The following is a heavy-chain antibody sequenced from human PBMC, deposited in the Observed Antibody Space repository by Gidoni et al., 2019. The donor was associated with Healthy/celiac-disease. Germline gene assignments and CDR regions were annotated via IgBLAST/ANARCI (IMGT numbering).Heavy chain of an antibody. CDR3: ARRDGYNWGYGR. Sequence: VQLVGSGGGLVQPGGSLRPSCSTSCFTFSSYWMHWVRQAPGKGVVWVSRINRDGSSTSYADSVKGRFTISRDNAKNTLYLQMNSLRAEDTAVYYCARRDGYNWGYGRWGQGTLVTVSS. V-gene: IGHV3-74*01. D-gene: IGHD5-12*01. J-gene: IGHJ4*02. CDR1: CFTFSSYW. CDR2: INRDGSST.